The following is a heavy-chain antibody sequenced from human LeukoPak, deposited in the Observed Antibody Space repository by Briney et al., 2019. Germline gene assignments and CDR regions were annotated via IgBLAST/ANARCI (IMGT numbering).Heavy chain of an antibody. CDR2: ISSSSSYT. V-gene: IGHV3-11*06. Sequence: GGSLRLSCAASGFTFSDYYMSWIRQAPGKGLEWVSYISSSSSYTNYADSVKGRFTISRDNAKNSLYLQMNSLRAEDTAVYHCARVSTYYYGSGSYYPHNWFDPWGQGTLVTVSS. J-gene: IGHJ5*02. CDR3: ARVSTYYYGSGSYYPHNWFDP. D-gene: IGHD3-10*01. CDR1: GFTFSDYY.